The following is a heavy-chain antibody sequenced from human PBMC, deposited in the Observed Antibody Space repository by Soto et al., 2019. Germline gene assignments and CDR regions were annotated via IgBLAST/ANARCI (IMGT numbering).Heavy chain of an antibody. Sequence: QVTLKESGPVLVKPTETLTLTCTVSGFSLSNARMGVSWIRQPPGKALEWLAHIFSNDEKSYSTSLKSRFTIPKDTPKSQVVLTMTNLDPVDTATYYSARINDILTRFDYWGQGTLVTVSS. J-gene: IGHJ4*02. CDR1: GFSLSNARMG. V-gene: IGHV2-26*01. D-gene: IGHD3-9*01. CDR2: IFSNDEK. CDR3: ARINDILTRFDY.